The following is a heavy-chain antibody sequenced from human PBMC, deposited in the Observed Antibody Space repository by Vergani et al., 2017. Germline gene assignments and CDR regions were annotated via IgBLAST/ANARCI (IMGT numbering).Heavy chain of an antibody. Sequence: QVQLQESGPGLVKPSETLSLTCTVSGGSISSYYWSWIRQPPRTGLEWIGYIYFSGSTNYYPSLTSRVTISVDTSKNQFSLKLSSVTAADTAVYYCARGDWFDPWGQGTLVTVSS. CDR2: IYFSGST. CDR1: GGSISSYY. J-gene: IGHJ5*02. V-gene: IGHV4-59*01. CDR3: ARGDWFDP.